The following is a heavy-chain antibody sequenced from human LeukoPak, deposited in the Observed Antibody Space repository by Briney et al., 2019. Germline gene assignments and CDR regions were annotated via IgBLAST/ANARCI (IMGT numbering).Heavy chain of an antibody. V-gene: IGHV4-34*01. CDR1: GGSFSGYY. Sequence: SETLSLTCAVYGGSFSGYYWSWIRQPPGKGLEWIGEINHSGRNNYNPSLKSRAPISVYTSKNQFSLKLSSVTAADTAVYYCARVGEQWLVNNWFDPWGQGTLVTVSS. J-gene: IGHJ5*02. CDR2: INHSGRN. CDR3: ARVGEQWLVNNWFDP. D-gene: IGHD6-19*01.